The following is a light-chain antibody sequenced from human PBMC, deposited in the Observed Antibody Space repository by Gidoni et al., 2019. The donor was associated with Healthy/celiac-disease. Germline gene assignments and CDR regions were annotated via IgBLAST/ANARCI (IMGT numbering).Light chain of an antibody. V-gene: IGKV1-39*01. CDR1: QSISSY. CDR2: AAS. Sequence: IQMTQSPSSLSASVGDRVTITCRARQSISSYLNWYQQKPGKAPKLLIYAASSLQSGVPSRFSGSGSGTDFTLTISSLQPEDFATYYCQQSYSTPPGTFGQGTKVEIK. J-gene: IGKJ1*01. CDR3: QQSYSTPPGT.